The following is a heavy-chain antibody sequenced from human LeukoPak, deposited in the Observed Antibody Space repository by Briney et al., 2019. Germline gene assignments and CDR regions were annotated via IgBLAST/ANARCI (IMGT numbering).Heavy chain of an antibody. CDR2: ISYDGSNK. Sequence: GRSLRLSCAASGFTFSSYGMHWVRQAPGKGLEWVAVISYDGSNKYYADSVKGRFTISRDNSKNTLYLQMNSLRAEDTAVYYCAKVNVEMATIRPYYLDYWGQGTLVTVSS. V-gene: IGHV3-30*18. D-gene: IGHD5-24*01. CDR1: GFTFSSYG. J-gene: IGHJ4*02. CDR3: AKVNVEMATIRPYYLDY.